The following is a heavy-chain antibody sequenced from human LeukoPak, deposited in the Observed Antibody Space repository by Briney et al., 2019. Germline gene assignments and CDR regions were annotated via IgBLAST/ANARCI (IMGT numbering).Heavy chain of an antibody. CDR2: ITPNSGGL. CDR3: ARDLNIVATYYYYYMDV. J-gene: IGHJ6*03. Sequence: ASVKVCCKASGYNLTGYNMHWVRQATGQGIEWMGRITPNSGGLNYAQKFQARVTMTRDTSIRTAYKELSRLGSDDTAVYYCARDLNIVATYYYYYMDVWGKGTTVTVSS. CDR1: GYNLTGYN. D-gene: IGHD5-12*01. V-gene: IGHV1-2*06.